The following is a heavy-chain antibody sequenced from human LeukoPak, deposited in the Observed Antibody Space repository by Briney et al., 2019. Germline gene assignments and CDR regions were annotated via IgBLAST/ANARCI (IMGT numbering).Heavy chain of an antibody. D-gene: IGHD4/OR15-4a*01. CDR2: INHSGST. CDR1: GGSFSGYY. Sequence: SETLSLTCAVYGGSFSGYYWSWIRQPPGKGLEWIGEINHSGSTNYNPSLKSRVTISVDTSKNQFPLKLSSVTAADTAVYYCARGLYGAYDYWGQGTLVTVSS. J-gene: IGHJ4*02. CDR3: ARGLYGAYDY. V-gene: IGHV4-34*01.